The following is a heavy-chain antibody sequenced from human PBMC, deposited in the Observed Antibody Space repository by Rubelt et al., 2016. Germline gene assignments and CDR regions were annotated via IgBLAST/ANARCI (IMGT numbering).Heavy chain of an antibody. Sequence: QPQLQESGPGLVKPSETLSLTCTVSGGSISSSSYYWGWIRQPPGKGLEWIGSIYYSGSTYYNPSLKSRVTISVDTSKNQFSLKLSSVTAADTAVYYCAGLRRDGYNYPDLDYWGQGTLVTVSS. V-gene: IGHV4-39*01. D-gene: IGHD5-24*01. CDR3: AGLRRDGYNYPDLDY. CDR1: GGSISSSSYY. CDR2: IYYSGST. J-gene: IGHJ4*02.